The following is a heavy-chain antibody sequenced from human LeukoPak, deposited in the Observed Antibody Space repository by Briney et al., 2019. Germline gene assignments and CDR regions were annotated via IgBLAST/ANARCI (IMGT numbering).Heavy chain of an antibody. CDR2: IFPGDSDT. D-gene: IGHD1/OR15-1a*01. CDR1: EYSFTTHW. V-gene: IGHV5-51*01. J-gene: IGHJ4*02. CDR3: ATSESKTSFDY. Sequence: GESLKISCKGSEYSFTTHWIGWVRQMPGKGLDWMGIIFPGDSDTTYSPSFQGQVTISADKSTSTAYLQWNSLKASDTAIYYFATSESKTSFDYWGRGTLSPSPQ.